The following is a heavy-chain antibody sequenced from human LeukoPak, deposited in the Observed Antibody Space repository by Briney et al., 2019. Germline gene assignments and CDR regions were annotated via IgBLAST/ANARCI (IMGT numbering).Heavy chain of an antibody. CDR2: ISSSSSYI. Sequence: GGSLRLSCAAPGFIFSDYFMNWVRQAPGKGLEWVSSISSSSSYIYYADSVKGRFTISRDNAKNSLYLQMNSLRADDTAVYYCARDRIVGAITGGWDWGQGTLVTVSS. V-gene: IGHV3-21*01. CDR1: GFIFSDYF. J-gene: IGHJ4*02. CDR3: ARDRIVGAITGGWD. D-gene: IGHD1-26*01.